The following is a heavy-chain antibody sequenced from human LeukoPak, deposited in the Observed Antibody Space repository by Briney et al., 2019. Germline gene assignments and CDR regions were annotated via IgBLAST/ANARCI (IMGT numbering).Heavy chain of an antibody. CDR1: GFTFSNYW. CDR2: IKQDGSEK. D-gene: IGHD6-19*01. V-gene: IGHV3-7*03. J-gene: IGHJ6*04. CDR3: ARGHSSGWYGVDGYYYYYGMDV. Sequence: PGGSLRLSCAASGFTFSNYWTSWVRQAPGKGLEWVANIKQDGSEKYYVDSVKGRFTISRDNAKNSLDLQMNSLRAEDTAVYYCARGHSSGWYGVDGYYYYYGMDVWGKGTTVTVSS.